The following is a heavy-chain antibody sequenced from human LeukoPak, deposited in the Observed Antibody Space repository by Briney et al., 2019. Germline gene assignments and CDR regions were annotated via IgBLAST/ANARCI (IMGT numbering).Heavy chain of an antibody. CDR1: GGSISSSSYY. CDR3: ARDTHMDV. V-gene: IGHV4-39*07. Sequence: PSETLSLTCTVSGGSISSSSYYWGWIRQPPGKGLEWIGSIYYSGITYYNPSLKSRVTISVDTSKSQFSLKLSSVTAADTAVYYCARDTHMDVWGKGTTVTVSS. CDR2: IYYSGIT. J-gene: IGHJ6*03.